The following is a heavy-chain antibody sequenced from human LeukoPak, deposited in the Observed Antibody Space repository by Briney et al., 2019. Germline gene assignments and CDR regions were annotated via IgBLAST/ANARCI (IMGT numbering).Heavy chain of an antibody. CDR2: ISYDGSNK. J-gene: IGHJ4*02. Sequence: GGSLRLSCAASGFTFSSYAMHWVRQAPGKGLEWVAVISYDGSNKYYADSVKGRFTISRDNSKSTLYLQMNGLRADDTAVYYCANKGRYCSSTSCLLIDYWGQGTLVTVSS. CDR3: ANKGRYCSSTSCLLIDY. CDR1: GFTFSSYA. D-gene: IGHD2-2*01. V-gene: IGHV3-30-3*01.